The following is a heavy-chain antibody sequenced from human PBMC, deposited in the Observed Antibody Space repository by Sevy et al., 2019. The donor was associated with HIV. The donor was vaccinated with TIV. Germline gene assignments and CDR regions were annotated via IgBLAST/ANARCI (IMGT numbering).Heavy chain of an antibody. CDR1: GFTFSNAW. CDR2: IKSKTDGGTT. Sequence: GGSLRLSCAASGFTFSNAWMSWVRQAPGKGLEWVGRIKSKTDGGTTDYAAPVKGRFTISRDDSKNTLYLQMNSLKTEDTAVYYCTAPDDLYDSSGSDAFDIWGQGTMATVSS. V-gene: IGHV3-15*01. J-gene: IGHJ3*02. D-gene: IGHD3-22*01. CDR3: TAPDDLYDSSGSDAFDI.